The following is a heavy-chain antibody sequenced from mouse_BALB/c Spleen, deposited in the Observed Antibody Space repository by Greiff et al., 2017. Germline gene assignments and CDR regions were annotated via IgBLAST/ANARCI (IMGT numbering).Heavy chain of an antibody. J-gene: IGHJ4*01. CDR3: ARRMGYGNYGGGAMDY. Sequence: EVQLQESGPELVKPGASVKMSCKASGYTFTSYVMHWVKQKPGQGLEWIGYINPYNDGTKYNEKFKGKATLTSDKSSSTAYMELSSLTSEDSAVYYCARRMGYGNYGGGAMDYWGQGTSVTVSS. D-gene: IGHD2-1*01. V-gene: IGHV1-14*01. CDR2: INPYNDGT. CDR1: GYTFTSYV.